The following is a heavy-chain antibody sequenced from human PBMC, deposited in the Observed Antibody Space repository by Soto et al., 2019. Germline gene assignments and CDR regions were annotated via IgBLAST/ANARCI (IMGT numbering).Heavy chain of an antibody. D-gene: IGHD6-19*01. V-gene: IGHV1-24*01. CDR3: APLPQVAATRGVFYFAY. CDR1: VYTLTELS. Sequence: ASVKVSCKVSVYTLTELSMHWVRQAPGKGLEWMGGFDPEDGETIYAQKFQGRVTMTEDTSTDTAYMELSSLRSEDTAVYYCAPLPQVAATRGVFYFAYWGQGTLVTVSS. CDR2: FDPEDGET. J-gene: IGHJ4*02.